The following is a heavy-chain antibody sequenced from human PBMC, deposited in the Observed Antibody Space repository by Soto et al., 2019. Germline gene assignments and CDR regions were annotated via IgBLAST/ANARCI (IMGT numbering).Heavy chain of an antibody. J-gene: IGHJ3*01. Sequence: QVHLQESGPGLVKPSETLSLTCTVSGGSMNDYYWSWIRQPPGKGLEWVGYIYYNGTTNYNPSLKRRVTVSLDASKNQFTLSLTSVTAADTALYYCAKPRGRGAGAYSVAFDVWGQGTMVIVSS. D-gene: IGHD3-10*01. CDR3: AKPRGRGAGAYSVAFDV. CDR1: GGSMNDYY. CDR2: IYYNGTT. V-gene: IGHV4-59*08.